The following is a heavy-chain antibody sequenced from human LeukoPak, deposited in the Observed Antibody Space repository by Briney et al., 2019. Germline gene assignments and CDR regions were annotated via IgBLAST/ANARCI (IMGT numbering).Heavy chain of an antibody. V-gene: IGHV3-23*01. CDR1: GYTFSSYE. J-gene: IGHJ4*02. CDR2: ISPSGDIK. D-gene: IGHD3-10*01. CDR3: AKDPLYYYGSGSYYLDY. Sequence: SCKASGYTFSSYEMNWVRQAPGKGLEWVSGISPSGDIKYYIDSVKGRFTISRDNSKNTLYLQMNSLRAEDTAVYYCAKDPLYYYGSGSYYLDYWGQGTLVTVSS.